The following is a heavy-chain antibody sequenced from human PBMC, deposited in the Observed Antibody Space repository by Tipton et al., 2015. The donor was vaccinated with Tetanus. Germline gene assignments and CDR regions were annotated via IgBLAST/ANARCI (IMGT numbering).Heavy chain of an antibody. J-gene: IGHJ4*02. V-gene: IGHV3-33*01. D-gene: IGHD2-15*01. CDR1: GFIFSSYG. CDR2: SWYDGTDK. CDR3: AREADCSGGSCFSGDFDN. Sequence: SLRLSCAASGFIFSSYGIHWVRQAPGKGLEWVAVSWYDGTDKYYADSVKGRFTISRDNSKNTLYLQMNSLGAEDTAVYYCAREADCSGGSCFSGDFDNWDQGTQVTVSS.